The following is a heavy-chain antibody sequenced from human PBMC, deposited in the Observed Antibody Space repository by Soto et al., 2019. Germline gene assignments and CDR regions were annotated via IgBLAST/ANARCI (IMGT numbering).Heavy chain of an antibody. CDR3: ARALGVYCGGDCALDY. CDR2: IWYDGSNK. J-gene: IGHJ4*02. D-gene: IGHD2-21*02. CDR1: GFTFSSYG. V-gene: IGHV3-33*01. Sequence: QVQLVESGGGVVQPGRSLRLSCAASGFTFSSYGMHWVRQAPGKGLEWVAVIWYDGSNKYNADSVKGRFTISRDNSKNTLYLQMNSLRAEDTAVYYCARALGVYCGGDCALDYWGQGTLVTVSS.